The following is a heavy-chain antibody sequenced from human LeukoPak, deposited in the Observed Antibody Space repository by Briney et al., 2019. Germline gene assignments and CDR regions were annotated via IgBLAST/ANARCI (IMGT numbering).Heavy chain of an antibody. D-gene: IGHD2-15*01. Sequence: GSLRLSCAASGFTFSSYWMSWVRQAPGKGLEWVANIKQDGSEKYYVDSVKGRFTISRDNAKNSLYLQMNSLRAKDTAVYYCARAGGGGSRYYYYYGMDVWGQRTTVTVSS. CDR1: GFTFSSYW. CDR2: IKQDGSEK. J-gene: IGHJ6*02. CDR3: ARAGGGGSRYYYYYGMDV. V-gene: IGHV3-7*01.